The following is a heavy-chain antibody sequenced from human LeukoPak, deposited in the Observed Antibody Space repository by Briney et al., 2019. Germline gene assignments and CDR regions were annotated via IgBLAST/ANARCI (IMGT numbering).Heavy chain of an antibody. Sequence: PGGSLKLSCVASGFTFSGSAIHWVRQASGKGLEWVGRVRSKADSYATAYTASMKGRFIISRDDSKNTAYLQMNSLKTEDTAVYHCARGMYYDFWSDGNFDYWGQGTLVTVSS. CDR2: VRSKADSYAT. J-gene: IGHJ4*02. V-gene: IGHV3-73*01. D-gene: IGHD3-3*01. CDR3: ARGMYYDFWSDGNFDY. CDR1: GFTFSGSA.